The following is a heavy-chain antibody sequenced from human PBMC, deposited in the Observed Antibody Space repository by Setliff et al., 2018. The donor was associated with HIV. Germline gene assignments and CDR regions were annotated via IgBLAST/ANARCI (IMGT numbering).Heavy chain of an antibody. D-gene: IGHD3-10*01. Sequence: PGGSLRLSCAVSGFTFSTYAMSWVRQAPGKGLEWVSTISAGGGSTYYADSVKGRFTISRDNSKNTLYLQMNSLRAEDTAVYYCAKDRRYYYGSGRYAAETWGQGTLVTVSS. V-gene: IGHV3-23*01. J-gene: IGHJ5*02. CDR1: GFTFSTYA. CDR2: ISAGGGST. CDR3: AKDRRYYYGSGRYAAET.